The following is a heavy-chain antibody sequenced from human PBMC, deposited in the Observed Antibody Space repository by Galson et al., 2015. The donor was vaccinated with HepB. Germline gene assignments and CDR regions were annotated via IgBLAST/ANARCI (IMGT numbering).Heavy chain of an antibody. CDR1: GGSFSGYY. J-gene: IGHJ3*02. CDR2: INHSGST. V-gene: IGHV4-34*01. Sequence: TLSLTCAVYGGSFSGYYWSWIRQPPGKGLEWIGEINHSGSTNYNPSLKSRVTISVDTSKNQFSLKLSSVTAADTAVYYCAWTHDYDAFDIWGQGTMVTVSS. CDR3: AWTHDYDAFDI. D-gene: IGHD4-11*01.